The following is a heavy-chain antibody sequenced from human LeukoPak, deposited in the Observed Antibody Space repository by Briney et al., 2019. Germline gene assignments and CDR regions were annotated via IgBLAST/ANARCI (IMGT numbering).Heavy chain of an antibody. V-gene: IGHV4-59*01. CDR3: ARDSLAIVGATKDYYYYYMDV. Sequence: KSSETLSLTCTVSGGSISSYYWSWIRQPPGKGLEWIGYIYYSGSTNYNPSLKSRVTISVDTSKNQFSLKLSSVTAADTAVYYCARDSLAIVGATKDYYYYYMDVWGKGTTVTVSS. CDR2: IYYSGST. CDR1: GGSISSYY. J-gene: IGHJ6*03. D-gene: IGHD1-26*01.